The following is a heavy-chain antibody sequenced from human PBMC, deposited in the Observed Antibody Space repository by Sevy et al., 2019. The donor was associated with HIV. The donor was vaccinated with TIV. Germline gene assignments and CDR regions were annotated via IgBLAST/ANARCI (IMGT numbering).Heavy chain of an antibody. Sequence: ASVKVSCKASGYTFTNYGVSWVRQAPGQGLEWMGWISAYNGNTNYAQTFQGRVTVTTDTPTSTAYVELRSLRSDDTAVYFCARESRVRGVPYYYGMDVWGQGTTVTVSS. V-gene: IGHV1-18*01. D-gene: IGHD3-10*01. J-gene: IGHJ6*02. CDR3: ARESRVRGVPYYYGMDV. CDR1: GYTFTNYG. CDR2: ISAYNGNT.